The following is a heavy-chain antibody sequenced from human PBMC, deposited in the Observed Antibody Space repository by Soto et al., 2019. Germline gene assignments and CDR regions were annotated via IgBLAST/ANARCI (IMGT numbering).Heavy chain of an antibody. Sequence: EVQLLESGGGLVQPGGSLRLSCAASGFTFSSSAMSWVRQAPGKGLEWVSGISGSGGSTYYEDSVKGRFTISRDNSKNTLYLQMNSLRAEDTAVYYCAKDTAMVLYYFDYWGQGTLVTVSS. J-gene: IGHJ4*02. CDR3: AKDTAMVLYYFDY. V-gene: IGHV3-23*01. CDR1: GFTFSSSA. D-gene: IGHD5-18*01. CDR2: ISGSGGST.